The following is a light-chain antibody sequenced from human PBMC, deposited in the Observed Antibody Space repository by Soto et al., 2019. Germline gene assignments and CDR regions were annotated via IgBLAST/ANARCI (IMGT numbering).Light chain of an antibody. V-gene: IGKV1-5*03. J-gene: IGKJ1*01. Sequence: DVQMTQSPSTLSASVGDRVTITCRASQNINSDLAWYQQKPGKAPQLLTYRASSLESGVPSRFSGSGSGTECTLTITSLQPDDFATYYCQQHNNYWTFGHGTRVDI. CDR3: QQHNNYWT. CDR1: QNINSD. CDR2: RAS.